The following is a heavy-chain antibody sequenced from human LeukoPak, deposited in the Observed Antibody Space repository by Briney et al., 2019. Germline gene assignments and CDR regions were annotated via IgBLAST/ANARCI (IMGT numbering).Heavy chain of an antibody. J-gene: IGHJ5*02. Sequence: ASVKVSCKASGYTFTGYYMHWVRQAPGQGLEWMGWINPNSGGTNYAQKFRGRVTMTRDTSISTAYMELSRLRSDDTAVYYCARGPIVVVPAAQNNWFDPWGQGTLVTVSS. CDR2: INPNSGGT. V-gene: IGHV1-2*02. CDR1: GYTFTGYY. D-gene: IGHD2-2*01. CDR3: ARGPIVVVPAAQNNWFDP.